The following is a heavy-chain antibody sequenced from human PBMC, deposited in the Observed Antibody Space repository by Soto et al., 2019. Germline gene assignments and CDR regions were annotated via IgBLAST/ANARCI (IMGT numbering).Heavy chain of an antibody. J-gene: IGHJ4*02. CDR3: ARDGLPYGGNSGVWKHKNSHFDY. CDR1: GYTFTSYG. Sequence: ASVKVSCKASGYTFTSYGISWVRQAPGQGLEWMGWISAYNGNTNYAQKLQGRVTMTTDTSTSTAYMELRSLRSDDTAVYYCARDGLPYGGNSGVWKHKNSHFDYWGQGTLVTSPQ. V-gene: IGHV1-18*01. D-gene: IGHD4-17*01. CDR2: ISAYNGNT.